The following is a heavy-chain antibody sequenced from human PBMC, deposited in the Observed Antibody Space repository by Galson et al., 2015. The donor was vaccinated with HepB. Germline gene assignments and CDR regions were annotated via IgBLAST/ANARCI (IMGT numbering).Heavy chain of an antibody. Sequence: SLRLSCAASGFTFDDYAMHWVRQAPGKGLEWVSGISWNSGSIGYADSVKGRFTISRDNAKNSLYLQMNSLRAEDTALYYCAKDISSIVVAGTSRGLGVRGMGDYYYYYGMDVWGQGTTVTVSS. CDR3: AKDISSIVVAGTSRGLGVRGMGDYYYYYGMDV. J-gene: IGHJ6*02. CDR1: GFTFDDYA. V-gene: IGHV3-9*01. D-gene: IGHD6-19*01. CDR2: ISWNSGSI.